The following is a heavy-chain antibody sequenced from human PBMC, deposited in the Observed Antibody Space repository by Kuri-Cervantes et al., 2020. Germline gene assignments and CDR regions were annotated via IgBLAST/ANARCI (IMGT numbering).Heavy chain of an antibody. Sequence: SETLSLTCTVSGGSVSSYYWSWIRQPAGKRLEWIGRIYTSRSTNYNPSLKSRVTTSVDTSKNQISLKLTSVTAADTAVYYCAREGQQYSYGYNAFDIWGQGTMVTVSS. J-gene: IGHJ3*02. CDR1: GGSVSSYY. V-gene: IGHV4-4*07. D-gene: IGHD5-18*01. CDR3: AREGQQYSYGYNAFDI. CDR2: IYTSRST.